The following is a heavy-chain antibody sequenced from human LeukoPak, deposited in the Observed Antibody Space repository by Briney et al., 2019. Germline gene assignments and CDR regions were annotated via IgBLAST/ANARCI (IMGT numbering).Heavy chain of an antibody. CDR2: IQQDGSEI. CDR3: ARDGEGYYYASGILEPH. CDR1: GFIFSNYW. D-gene: IGHD3-10*01. V-gene: IGHV3-7*01. J-gene: IGHJ4*02. Sequence: RSGGSLRLSCVASGFIFSNYWMTWVRQAPGKGLEWVANIQQDGSEIYYVDSVKGRFTISRDNAKNSLYLQMDRLRAEDTAVYYCARDGEGYYYASGILEPHWGQGTLVTVSS.